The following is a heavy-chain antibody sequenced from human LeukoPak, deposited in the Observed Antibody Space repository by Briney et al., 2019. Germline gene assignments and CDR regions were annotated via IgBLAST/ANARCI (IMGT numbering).Heavy chain of an antibody. J-gene: IGHJ4*02. CDR2: IYRGGNT. V-gene: IGHV3-53*01. Sequence: GGSLRLSCAASGFTVSSNYMSWVRQPPGKGLEWVSLIYRGGNTYYADSVKGRFTVSRDNSKNTLYLQMNSLRAEDTAVYYCARGGARQQLVENFFDYWGQGTLLTVSS. CDR1: GFTVSSNY. CDR3: ARGGARQQLVENFFDY. D-gene: IGHD6-13*01.